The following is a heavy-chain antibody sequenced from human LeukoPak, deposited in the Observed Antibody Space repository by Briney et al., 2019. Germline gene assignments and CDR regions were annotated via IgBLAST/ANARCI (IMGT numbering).Heavy chain of an antibody. D-gene: IGHD2-15*01. CDR1: GGSFSGYY. Sequence: PSETLSLTCAVYGGSFSGYYWSWIRQPPGKGLEWIGEINHSGSTNYNPSLKRRVTISVDTSKNQFSLKLSSVTAADTAVYYCARGRYCSGGSCSQTHHYYYYYMDVWGKGTTVTVSS. V-gene: IGHV4-34*01. CDR3: ARGRYCSGGSCSQTHHYYYYYMDV. J-gene: IGHJ6*03. CDR2: INHSGST.